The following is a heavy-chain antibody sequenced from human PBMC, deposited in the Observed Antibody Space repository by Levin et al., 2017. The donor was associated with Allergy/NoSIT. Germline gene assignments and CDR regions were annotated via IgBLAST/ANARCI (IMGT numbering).Heavy chain of an antibody. CDR3: APSLHSSGFAFNY. D-gene: IGHD6-25*01. Sequence: SGPTLVKPTQTLTLTCTFSGFSLASGVGVAWIRQPPGKALEWLALIYWDDDKRYSPSLEGRLTITKDTSKNQVVLTMTNVDPVDTATYYCAPSLHSSGFAFNYWGRGTLVTVSS. CDR1: GFSLASGVG. V-gene: IGHV2-5*02. J-gene: IGHJ4*02. CDR2: IYWDDDK.